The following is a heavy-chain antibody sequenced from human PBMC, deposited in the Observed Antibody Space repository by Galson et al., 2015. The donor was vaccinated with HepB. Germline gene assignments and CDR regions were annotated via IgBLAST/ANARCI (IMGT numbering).Heavy chain of an antibody. CDR2: ISSNGGST. D-gene: IGHD4-17*01. V-gene: IGHV3-64*02. CDR1: GFTFSSYA. J-gene: IGHJ3*02. CDR3: ATSTVTPDAFDI. Sequence: SLRLSRAASGFTFSSYAMHWVRQAPGKGLEYVPAISSNGGSTYYADSVKGRFTISRDNSKNTLYLQMGSLRAEDTAMYYCATSTVTPDAFDIWGQGTMVTVSS.